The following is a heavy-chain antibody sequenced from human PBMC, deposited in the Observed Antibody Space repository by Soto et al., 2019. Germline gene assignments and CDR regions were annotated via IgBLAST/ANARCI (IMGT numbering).Heavy chain of an antibody. V-gene: IGHV1-18*01. D-gene: IGHD6-13*01. Sequence: QVQLVQSGAEVKKPGASVKVSCKASGYTVTRYGISWVRQAPGQGLDWMGWSSADNGNTNYAQTLQGRVTMTTDTSTSTAYMEMRSLSSDDTAVYYCARESSSSGNDYWGQGTLVTVSS. CDR1: GYTVTRYG. CDR3: ARESSSSGNDY. J-gene: IGHJ4*02. CDR2: SSADNGNT.